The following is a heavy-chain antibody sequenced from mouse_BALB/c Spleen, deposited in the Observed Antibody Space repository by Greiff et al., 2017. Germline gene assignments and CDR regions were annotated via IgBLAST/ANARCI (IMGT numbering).Heavy chain of an antibody. CDR1: GYSITSDYA. CDR3: ARGYYGPMDY. V-gene: IGHV3-2*02. CDR2: ISYSGST. Sequence: ESGPGLVKPSQSLSLTCTVTGYSITSDYAWNWIRQFPGNKLEWMGYISYSGSTSYNPSLKSRISITRDTSKNQFFLQLNSVTTEDTATYYCARGYYGPMDYWGQGTSVTVSS. D-gene: IGHD1-2*01. J-gene: IGHJ4*01.